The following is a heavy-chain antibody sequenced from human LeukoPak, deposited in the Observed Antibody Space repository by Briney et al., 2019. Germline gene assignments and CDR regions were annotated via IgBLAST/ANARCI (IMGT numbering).Heavy chain of an antibody. D-gene: IGHD2/OR15-2a*01. J-gene: IGHJ3*02. CDR1: GGSISSGSYY. Sequence: SETLSLTCTVSGGSISSGSYYWSWIRQPAGKGLEWIGRIYTSGSTNYNPSLKSRVTMSVDTSKNQFSLKLSSVTAADTAVYYCARSLFYDAFDIWGQGTMVTVSS. CDR3: ARSLFYDAFDI. V-gene: IGHV4-61*02. CDR2: IYTSGST.